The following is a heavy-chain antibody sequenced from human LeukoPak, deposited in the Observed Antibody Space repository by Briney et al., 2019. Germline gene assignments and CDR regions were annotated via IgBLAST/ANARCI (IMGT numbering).Heavy chain of an antibody. CDR3: ARDTQWELLRFDY. Sequence: PGGSLRLSCAASGFTFSSYSMNWVRQAPRKGLEWVSSISSSSSYIYYADSVKGRFTISRDNAKNSLYLQMNSLRAEDTAVYYCARDTQWELLRFDYWGQGTLVTVSS. CDR1: GFTFSSYS. D-gene: IGHD1-26*01. V-gene: IGHV3-21*01. CDR2: ISSSSSYI. J-gene: IGHJ4*02.